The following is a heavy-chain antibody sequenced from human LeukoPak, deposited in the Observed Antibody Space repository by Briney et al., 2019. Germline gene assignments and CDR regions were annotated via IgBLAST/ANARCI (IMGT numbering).Heavy chain of an antibody. D-gene: IGHD3-9*01. V-gene: IGHV3-48*03. Sequence: GGSLRLSCAASGFTFSSYEMNWVRQAPGKGLEWVSYISSSGSTIYYADSVKGRFTISRDNAKNSLYLQMNSLRAEDTAVYYCARVLRYFDWLRQGDAFDIWGQGTMVTVSS. J-gene: IGHJ3*02. CDR2: ISSSGSTI. CDR1: GFTFSSYE. CDR3: ARVLRYFDWLRQGDAFDI.